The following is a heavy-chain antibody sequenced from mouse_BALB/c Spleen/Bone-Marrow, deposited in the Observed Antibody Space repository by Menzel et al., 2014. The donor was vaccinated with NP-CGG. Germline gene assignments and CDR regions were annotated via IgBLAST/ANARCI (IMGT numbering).Heavy chain of an antibody. Sequence: VKLQESGPGPVAPSQSLSITCTVSGFSLTSYGVHWVRQPPGKGLEWLGVIWAGGSTNYDSALMSRLSISKDNSKSQVSLKMNSLQTDDTAIYYCARDELGRTWFAYWGQGTLVTVSA. D-gene: IGHD4-1*01. V-gene: IGHV2-9*02. CDR3: ARDELGRTWFAY. J-gene: IGHJ3*01. CDR1: GFSLTSYG. CDR2: IWAGGST.